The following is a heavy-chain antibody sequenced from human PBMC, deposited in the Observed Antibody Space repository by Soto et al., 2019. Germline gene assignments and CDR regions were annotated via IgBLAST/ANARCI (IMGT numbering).Heavy chain of an antibody. J-gene: IGHJ3*01. CDR2: ISFDGNIE. Sequence: QVQLVESGGGVVQPGRSLRLSCTASGFTFSTYGMHWVRQAPGKGLEWVAIISFDGNIESYSDSVKGRFTISRDNSKNTLFLQMNSLSAEDTAVYYCATDPGWLQFKIAFDLWGQGTMVTVSS. D-gene: IGHD5-18*01. CDR3: ATDPGWLQFKIAFDL. V-gene: IGHV3-30*03. CDR1: GFTFSTYG.